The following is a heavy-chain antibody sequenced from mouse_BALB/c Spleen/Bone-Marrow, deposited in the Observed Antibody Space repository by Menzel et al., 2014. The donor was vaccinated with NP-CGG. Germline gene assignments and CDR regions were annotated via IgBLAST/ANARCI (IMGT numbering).Heavy chain of an antibody. D-gene: IGHD2-12*01. J-gene: IGHJ1*01. Sequence: EVKLMESGGGLVQPGGSLRLSCATSGFTFSDYYMSWVRQPPGKALEWLGFIRNKAKGYTTEYIPSVKGRFTISRDNSQSMLYLQMNTLRAEDSATYYCARDRNNDIHWYLDVWGAGTTATVSS. CDR2: IRNKAKGYTT. V-gene: IGHV7-3*02. CDR3: ARDRNNDIHWYLDV. CDR1: GFTFSDYY.